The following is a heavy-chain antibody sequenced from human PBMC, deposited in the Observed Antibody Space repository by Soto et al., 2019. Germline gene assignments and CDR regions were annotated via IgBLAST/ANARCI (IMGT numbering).Heavy chain of an antibody. V-gene: IGHV1-2*04. Sequence: ASVKVSCKASGYTFTGYYMHWVRQAPGQGLEWMGWINPNSGGTNYAQKFQGWVTMTRDTSISTAYMELSRLRSDDTAVYYCAREYYYDSSGYSNWFDPWGQGTLVTVSS. CDR1: GYTFTGYY. J-gene: IGHJ5*02. CDR3: AREYYYDSSGYSNWFDP. D-gene: IGHD3-22*01. CDR2: INPNSGGT.